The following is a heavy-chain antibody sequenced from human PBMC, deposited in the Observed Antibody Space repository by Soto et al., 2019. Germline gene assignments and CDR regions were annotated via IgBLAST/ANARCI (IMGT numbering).Heavy chain of an antibody. CDR1: GFTFTRYG. D-gene: IGHD2-21*01. Sequence: QVQLVQSGDEVKKPGASVKVSCKASGFTFTRYGISWVRQAPGQGLEWMGWINGYDGNPHYAQKFQGRVTMTTDTSTTTAYMEVRGLMSDDTAVYFCARAVTFASGFDSWGRGTQVTVSS. CDR3: ARAVTFASGFDS. J-gene: IGHJ4*02. V-gene: IGHV1-18*01. CDR2: INGYDGNP.